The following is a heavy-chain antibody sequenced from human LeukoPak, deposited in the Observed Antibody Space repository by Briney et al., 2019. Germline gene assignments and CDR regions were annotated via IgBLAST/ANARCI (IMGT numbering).Heavy chain of an antibody. Sequence: ASVKVSCKVSGYTLTELSMHWVRQAPGKELEWMGGFDPEDGETIYAQKFQGRATMTEDTSTDTAYMELSSLRSEDTAVYYCATRGFRGPYPWGQGTLVTVSS. CDR1: GYTLTELS. D-gene: IGHD3-10*01. CDR3: ATRGFRGPYP. V-gene: IGHV1-24*01. J-gene: IGHJ5*02. CDR2: FDPEDGET.